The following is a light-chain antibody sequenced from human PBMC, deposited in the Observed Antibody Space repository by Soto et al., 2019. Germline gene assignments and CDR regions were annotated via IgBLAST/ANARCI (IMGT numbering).Light chain of an antibody. Sequence: EIVMTQSPATLSVSPGERATLSCRASQSVSSNLAWYQQKPGQAPRLLIYGASTRATGIPARFSGNASGTEFTLTISSLQSEDFAVYYCQQYNNWPKTFGQGTKVEIK. J-gene: IGKJ1*01. CDR1: QSVSSN. CDR3: QQYNNWPKT. V-gene: IGKV3-15*01. CDR2: GAS.